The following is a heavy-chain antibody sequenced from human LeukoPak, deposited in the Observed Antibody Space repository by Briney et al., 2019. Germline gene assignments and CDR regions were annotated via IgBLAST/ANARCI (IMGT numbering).Heavy chain of an antibody. Sequence: PSQTLSLTCTVSGDSISSGDYYWSWIRQPAGKGLEWIGRISSSGSTNYNPSLKSRVTISVDTSKNQFSLKLSSVTAADTAVYYCATPDSSGYYYLYWGQGTLVTVSS. CDR3: ATPDSSGYYYLY. CDR2: ISSSGST. V-gene: IGHV4-61*02. CDR1: GDSISSGDYY. D-gene: IGHD3-22*01. J-gene: IGHJ4*02.